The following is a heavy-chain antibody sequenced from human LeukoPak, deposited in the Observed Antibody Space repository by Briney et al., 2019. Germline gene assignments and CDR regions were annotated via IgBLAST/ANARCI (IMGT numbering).Heavy chain of an antibody. CDR3: AKDLDYFTQYAFDI. D-gene: IGHD2/OR15-2a*01. V-gene: IGHV3-30*18. J-gene: IGHJ3*02. CDR2: MSYDGSNK. Sequence: QPGRSLRLSCAASGFTFSDYGLHWVRQAPGEGWEWEAVMSYDGSNKYYADSVRGRFTISRDNSKNTLYLQMNSLRAEDTAVYYCAKDLDYFTQYAFDIWGQGTMVTVSS. CDR1: GFTFSDYG.